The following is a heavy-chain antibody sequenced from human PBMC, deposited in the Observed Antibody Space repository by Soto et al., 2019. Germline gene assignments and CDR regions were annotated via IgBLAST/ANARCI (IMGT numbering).Heavy chain of an antibody. CDR3: ARSVAVPGAHIDY. V-gene: IGHV4-59*01. CDR1: GGSISGSY. J-gene: IGHJ4*02. D-gene: IGHD6-19*01. CDR2: VYYTGST. Sequence: PSETLSLTCIVSGGSISGSYWIWIGQSPGKGLEWPGYVYYTGSTNYSPSLRSRVSISVDTSKNEFSLRLSSVTAADTAVYFCARSVAVPGAHIDYWGQGTQVTVSS.